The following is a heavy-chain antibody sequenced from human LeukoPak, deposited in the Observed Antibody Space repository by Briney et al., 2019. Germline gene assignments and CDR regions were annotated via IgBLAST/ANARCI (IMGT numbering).Heavy chain of an antibody. CDR1: GYTFTAYS. J-gene: IGHJ4*02. D-gene: IGHD5-12*01. CDR3: ARGADSGYDYNFDY. CDR2: INAGDNYT. V-gene: IGHV1-3*01. Sequence: ASVKVSCKASGYTFTAYSMHWVRQAPGQRLEWMGWINAGDNYTKYSQMFQGRLTITKDTSASTAYMDLSSLRSEDTGVYYCARGADSGYDYNFDYWAREPWSPSRQ.